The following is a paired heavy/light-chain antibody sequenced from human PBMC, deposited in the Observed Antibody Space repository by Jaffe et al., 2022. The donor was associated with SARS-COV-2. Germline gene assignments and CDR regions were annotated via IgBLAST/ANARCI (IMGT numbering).Heavy chain of an antibody. Sequence: EVQLVESGGGLVEPGGSLRLSCVASGFTFSGYSINWVRQAPGKGLEWVSYISVGSSTKYYADSVKGRFTISRDDAKNSLYLEMNNLRAEDTAVYYCARDWPDTHFDNWGQGTLVTVSS. J-gene: IGHJ4*02. CDR2: ISVGSSTK. V-gene: IGHV3-48*04. CDR3: ARDWPDTHFDN. CDR1: GFTFSGYS.
Light chain of an antibody. J-gene: IGKJ5*01. CDR3: MQGTHWPPIT. CDR1: QSLVFSNGDTY. CDR2: KVS. V-gene: IGKV2-30*01. Sequence: DVVMTQSPLSLPVTLGQPASMSCRSSQSLVFSNGDTYLNWFQQRPGQSPRRLIYKVSNRDSGVPDRFSGSGSGTDFTLKISRVEAEDVGVYYCMQGTHWPPITFGQGTRLEIK.